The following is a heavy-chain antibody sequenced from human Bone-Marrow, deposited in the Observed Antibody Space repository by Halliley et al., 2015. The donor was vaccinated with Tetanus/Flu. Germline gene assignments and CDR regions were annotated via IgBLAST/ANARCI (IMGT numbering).Heavy chain of an antibody. J-gene: IGHJ6*02. Sequence: TLSLTCTVSGGSVSSSTYYWSWIRQPPGKGLECIGHIYYNGSTNYNPSLKSRVTISVDTSKNQFSLKLRSVTAADSAVYYCARIGGTSKWELYYSGMDVWGQGTTVTVSS. CDR3: ARIGGTSKWELYYSGMDV. V-gene: IGHV4-61*01. CDR2: IYYNGST. D-gene: IGHD1-26*01. CDR1: GGSVSSSTYY.